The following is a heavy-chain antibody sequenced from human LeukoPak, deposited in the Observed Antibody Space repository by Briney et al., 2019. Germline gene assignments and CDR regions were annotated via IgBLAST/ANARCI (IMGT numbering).Heavy chain of an antibody. V-gene: IGHV3-30*02. Sequence: GGSLRLSCAASGFSLSNFGIHWVRQAPARGLEWVAFIHSDGNMKNYADSVKGRFSIFRDTSTNTVYLQMSGLGAEDTAVYYCAKDRPYFDYWGQGNLVTVSS. CDR1: GFSLSNFG. CDR2: IHSDGNMK. J-gene: IGHJ4*02. CDR3: AKDRPYFDY.